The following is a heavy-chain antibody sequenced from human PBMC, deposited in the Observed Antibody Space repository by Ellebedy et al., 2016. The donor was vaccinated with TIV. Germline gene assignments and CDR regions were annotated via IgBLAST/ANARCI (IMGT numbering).Heavy chain of an antibody. CDR3: SRDLGIVDGSYNCLDT. V-gene: IGHV1-2*04. Sequence: AASVKVSCKASGYSFTAYYIHWVRQAAGQGLEWMGRIDPQNLDVKFAPTFQDWVTLTRDTSISTAYMELRSVTSDDTAMYFWSRDLGIVDGSYNCLDTWGQGTLVTVSS. CDR2: IDPQNLDV. CDR1: GYSFTAYY. D-gene: IGHD2-21*01. J-gene: IGHJ5*02.